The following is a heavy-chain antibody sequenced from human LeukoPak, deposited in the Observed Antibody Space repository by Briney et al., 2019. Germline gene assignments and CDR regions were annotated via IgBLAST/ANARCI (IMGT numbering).Heavy chain of an antibody. D-gene: IGHD1-1*01. CDR3: ARVQLERRVAFDI. Sequence: VASVKVPCKASGYTFTSYGISWVRQAPGQRLEWMGWINAGNGNAKYSQKFQGRVTITRDTSASTAYMELSSLRSEDTAVYYCARVQLERRVAFDIWGQGTMVTVSS. J-gene: IGHJ3*02. V-gene: IGHV1-3*01. CDR1: GYTFTSYG. CDR2: INAGNGNA.